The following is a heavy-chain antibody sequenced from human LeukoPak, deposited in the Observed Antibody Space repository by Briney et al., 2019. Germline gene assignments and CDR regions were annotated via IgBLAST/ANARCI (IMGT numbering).Heavy chain of an antibody. V-gene: IGHV4-59*01. J-gene: IGHJ4*02. CDR2: IYYSGST. CDR1: GGSISSYY. CDR3: ARSEWELLLFDY. Sequence: SETLSLTCTVSGGSISSYYWSWIRQPPGKGLEWIGYIYYSGSTNYNPSLKSRVTISVDTSKNQFSLELSSVTAADTAVYYCARSEWELLLFDYWGQGTLVTVSS. D-gene: IGHD1-26*01.